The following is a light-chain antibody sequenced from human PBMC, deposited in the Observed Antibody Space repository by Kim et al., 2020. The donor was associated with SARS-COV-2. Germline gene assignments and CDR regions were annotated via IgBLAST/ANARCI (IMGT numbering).Light chain of an antibody. CDR1: QYITRR. J-gene: IGKJ5*01. CDR2: KAS. CDR3: LQHNTYPIT. Sequence: ASVGDRVTITCRASQYITRRLAWYQQKPGKAPKVLISKASTLESGVPSTFSGSGSGTDFTLTISSLQPDDFATYFCLQHNTYPITFGQGTRLEIK. V-gene: IGKV1-5*03.